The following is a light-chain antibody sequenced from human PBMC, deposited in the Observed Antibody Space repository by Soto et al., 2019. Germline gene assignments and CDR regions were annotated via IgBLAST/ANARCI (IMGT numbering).Light chain of an antibody. Sequence: QSVLTQPASVSGSPGQSITISCTGTTSDVRGYNYVSWHQQHPGKAPKLMIHEVRYRPSGVSNRFSGSKSGNTASLTISGLQAEDEADYYCSSYASSGTLVFGGGTKLTVL. CDR2: EVR. CDR1: TSDVRGYNY. J-gene: IGLJ3*02. V-gene: IGLV2-14*01. CDR3: SSYASSGTLV.